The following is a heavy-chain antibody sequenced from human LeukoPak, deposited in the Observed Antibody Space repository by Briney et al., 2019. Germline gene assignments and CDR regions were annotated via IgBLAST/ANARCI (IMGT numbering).Heavy chain of an antibody. Sequence: GESLKISCQGSGYSFTSYWIGWVRQMPGKGLEWMGIIYPGDSDTRYSPSFQGQVTISADKSISTAYLQWSSLKASDTAMYYCARRLSSGADGMDVWGQGTTVTVSS. D-gene: IGHD6-19*01. V-gene: IGHV5-51*01. CDR1: GYSFTSYW. CDR3: ARRLSSGADGMDV. J-gene: IGHJ6*02. CDR2: IYPGDSDT.